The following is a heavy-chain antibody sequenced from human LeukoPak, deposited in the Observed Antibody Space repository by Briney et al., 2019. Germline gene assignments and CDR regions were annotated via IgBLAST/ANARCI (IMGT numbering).Heavy chain of an antibody. J-gene: IGHJ4*02. CDR1: GGSMSSSSYY. V-gene: IGHV4-39*07. Sequence: SETLSLTCTVSGGSMSSSSYYWGWIRQPPGKGLEWIGSIYYSGSTYYNPSLKSRVTISVDTSKNQFSLKLSSVTAADTAVYYCARDPGIAAAGRTGLDYWGQGTLVTVSS. CDR2: IYYSGST. CDR3: ARDPGIAAAGRTGLDY. D-gene: IGHD6-13*01.